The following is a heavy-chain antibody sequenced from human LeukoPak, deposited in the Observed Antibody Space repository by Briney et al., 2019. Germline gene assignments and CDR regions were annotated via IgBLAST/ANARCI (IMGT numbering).Heavy chain of an antibody. D-gene: IGHD1-26*01. J-gene: IGHJ5*02. V-gene: IGHV4-34*01. CDR1: GGSFSGYY. CDR3: ARSRIVGATIRWFDP. CDR2: INHSGST. Sequence: PSETLSLTCAVYGGSFSGYYWSWIRQPPGKGLEWIGEINHSGSTNYNPSLKSRVTISVDTSKNQFSLKLSSVTAADTAVYYCARSRIVGATIRWFDPWGQGTLVTVSS.